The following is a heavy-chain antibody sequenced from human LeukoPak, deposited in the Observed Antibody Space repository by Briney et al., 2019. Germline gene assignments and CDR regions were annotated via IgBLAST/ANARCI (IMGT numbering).Heavy chain of an antibody. D-gene: IGHD6-19*01. Sequence: PSETLSLTCTVSGGSITTYYWSWIRQSPGTGLEWFGYMSYSGNNNYNPALESRVTISVDTSKNQFSLKLTSVTAADTAVYYCARNGDGWSFDYWGQGTLVTVSS. CDR1: GGSITTYY. J-gene: IGHJ4*02. CDR2: MSYSGNN. V-gene: IGHV4-59*08. CDR3: ARNGDGWSFDY.